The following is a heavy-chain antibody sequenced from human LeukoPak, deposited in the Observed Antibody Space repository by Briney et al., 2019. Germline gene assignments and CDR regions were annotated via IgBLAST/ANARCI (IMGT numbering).Heavy chain of an antibody. V-gene: IGHV3-49*04. Sequence: GGSLRLSCTASGFTFGDYAMSWVRQAPGKGLEWVGFIRSKAYGGTTEYAASVKGRFTIPRDDSKSIAYLQMNSLKTEDTAVYYCTSGKLCSGGSCFITAPYGMDVWGQGTTVTVSS. J-gene: IGHJ6*02. CDR2: IRSKAYGGTT. CDR1: GFTFGDYA. D-gene: IGHD2-15*01. CDR3: TSGKLCSGGSCFITAPYGMDV.